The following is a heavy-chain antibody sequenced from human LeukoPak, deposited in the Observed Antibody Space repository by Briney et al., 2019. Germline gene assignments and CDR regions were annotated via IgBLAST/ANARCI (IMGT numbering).Heavy chain of an antibody. V-gene: IGHV3-23*01. CDR2: ISGSGGST. CDR3: ANQDSTYYYGSGSRWFDP. Sequence: AGGSLRLSCAASGFTFSSYAMSWVRQAPGKGLEWVSAISGSGGSTYYADSVKGRFTISRDNSKNTLYLQMNSLRAEDTAVYYCANQDSTYYYGSGSRWFDPWGRGTLVTVSS. J-gene: IGHJ5*02. CDR1: GFTFSSYA. D-gene: IGHD3-10*01.